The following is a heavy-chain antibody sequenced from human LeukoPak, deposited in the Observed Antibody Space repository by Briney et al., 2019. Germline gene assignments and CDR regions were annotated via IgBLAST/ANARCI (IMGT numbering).Heavy chain of an antibody. CDR1: GFTFSSYW. CDR2: INSDGSST. CDR3: ARGGNWAFDY. D-gene: IGHD7-27*01. V-gene: IGHV3-74*01. J-gene: IGHJ4*02. Sequence: GGSLRLSCAASGFTFSSYWMHWVRHAPGKGLAWVSRINSDGSSTSYADSVKGRFTISRDNAKNSLYLQMNSLRAEDTAVYYCARGGNWAFDYWGQGTLVTVSS.